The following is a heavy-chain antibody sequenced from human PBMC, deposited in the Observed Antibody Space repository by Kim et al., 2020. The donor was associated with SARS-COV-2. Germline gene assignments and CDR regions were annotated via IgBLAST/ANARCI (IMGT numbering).Heavy chain of an antibody. Sequence: GSLRLSCAASGFTFSSYAMHWVRQAPGKGLEWVAVISYDGSNKYYADSVKGRFTISRDNSKNTLYLQMNSLRAEDTAVYYCARARIRGALGYFDYWGQGTLVTVSS. CDR2: ISYDGSNK. CDR3: ARARIRGALGYFDY. CDR1: GFTFSSYA. V-gene: IGHV3-30*04. J-gene: IGHJ4*02. D-gene: IGHD3-10*01.